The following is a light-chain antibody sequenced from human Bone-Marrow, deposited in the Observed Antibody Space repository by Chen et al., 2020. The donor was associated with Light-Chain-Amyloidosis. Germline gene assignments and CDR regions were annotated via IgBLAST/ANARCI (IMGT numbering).Light chain of an antibody. CDR3: QQYGTSPLT. V-gene: IGKV3-20*01. CDR2: GSS. J-gene: IGKJ4*01. Sequence: EIVLPQSPGTLSLSPGEGANLSCRASQTISSNYLTWYQQKFGQAPRLLIYGSSSRATGIPDRFTGTGSGTDFTHTINRLEPEDFAMYYCQQYGTSPLTFGGGTKVEIK. CDR1: QTISSNY.